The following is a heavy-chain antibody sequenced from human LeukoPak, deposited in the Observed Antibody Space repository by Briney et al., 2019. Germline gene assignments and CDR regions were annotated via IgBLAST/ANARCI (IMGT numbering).Heavy chain of an antibody. D-gene: IGHD3-9*01. J-gene: IGHJ4*02. V-gene: IGHV3-30*02. CDR1: EFTFSAYA. CDR3: TKDLGTEYNIFDY. Sequence: PGGSLRLSCAASEFTFSAYAMHWIRQAPGRGLGWVAFVRYGGNIKYYADSVKGRFTISRDNSKNTLYLQMNGLRPEDTAVYYCTKDLGTEYNIFDYWGQGTLVTVSS. CDR2: VRYGGNIK.